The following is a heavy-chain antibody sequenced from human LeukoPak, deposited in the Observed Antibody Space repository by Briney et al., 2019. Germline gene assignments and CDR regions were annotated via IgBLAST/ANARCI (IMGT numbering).Heavy chain of an antibody. CDR1: GGSISSSSYY. Sequence: SETLSLTCTVSGGSISSSSYYWGWIRQPPGKGLEWIGSIYYSGSTYYNPSLKSRVTISVDTSKNQFSLKLSSVTAADTAVYYCARVGVAATWSDAFDIWGQGTMVTVSS. D-gene: IGHD2-15*01. V-gene: IGHV4-39*07. J-gene: IGHJ3*02. CDR2: IYYSGST. CDR3: ARVGVAATWSDAFDI.